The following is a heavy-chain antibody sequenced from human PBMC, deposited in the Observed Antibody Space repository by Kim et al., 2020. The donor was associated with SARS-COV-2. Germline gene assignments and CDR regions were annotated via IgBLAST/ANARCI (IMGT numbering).Heavy chain of an antibody. CDR2: ISGSGGST. V-gene: IGHV3-23*01. Sequence: GSLRLSCAASGFTFSSYAMSWVRQAPGKGLEWVSAISGSGGSTYYADSVKGRFTISSDNSKNTLYLQMNSLRAEDTAVYYCAKVSSLRFGELLPFNYYYYMDVWGKGTTVTVSS. J-gene: IGHJ6*03. CDR3: AKVSSLRFGELLPFNYYYYMDV. CDR1: GFTFSSYA. D-gene: IGHD3-10*01.